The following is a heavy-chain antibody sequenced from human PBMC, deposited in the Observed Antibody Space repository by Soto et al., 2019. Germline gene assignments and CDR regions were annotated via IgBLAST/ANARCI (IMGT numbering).Heavy chain of an antibody. CDR1: GGSIISGDYY. CDR3: ARGTRYCSGGSCYLFDY. V-gene: IGHV4-30-4*01. J-gene: IGHJ4*02. Sequence: SETLSLTCTVSGGSIISGDYYCIWIRQPPWKGLEWIGYIYYSGSTYYNPSLKSRVTISVDTSKNQFSLKLSSVTAADTAVYYCARGTRYCSGGSCYLFDYWGQGTLVTVSS. CDR2: IYYSGST. D-gene: IGHD2-15*01.